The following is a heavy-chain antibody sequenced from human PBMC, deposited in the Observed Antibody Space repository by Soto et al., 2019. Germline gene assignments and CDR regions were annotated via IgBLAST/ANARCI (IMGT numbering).Heavy chain of an antibody. V-gene: IGHV1-69*12. CDR3: AREASAAGTFREDASDI. Sequence: QVQLVQSGAEVKKPGSSVKVACKVSGDTFSNYAINWVRQAPGQGLEWMGAIVPIFTLTNYAQKFQGRVTITADESTITAYMELSSLRSDDTATYYCAREASAAGTFREDASDIWGQGTMVTVSS. J-gene: IGHJ3*02. CDR1: GDTFSNYA. CDR2: IVPIFTLT. D-gene: IGHD6-13*01.